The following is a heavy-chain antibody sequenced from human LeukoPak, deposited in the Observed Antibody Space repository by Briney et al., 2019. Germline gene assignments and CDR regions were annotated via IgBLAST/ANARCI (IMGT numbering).Heavy chain of an antibody. CDR2: IDVGSGNT. CDR1: GFTFTSSA. CDR3: AAEAYYYGSGSYYLFGMDV. Sequence: ASVKVACKASGFTFTSSAMQWVRQARGQRLEWIGCIDVGSGNTNYAQKFQEGVTITRDMSTSTAYMELSRLRSEDTAVYYCAAEAYYYGSGSYYLFGMDVWGQGTTVTVSS. D-gene: IGHD3-10*01. J-gene: IGHJ6*02. V-gene: IGHV1-58*02.